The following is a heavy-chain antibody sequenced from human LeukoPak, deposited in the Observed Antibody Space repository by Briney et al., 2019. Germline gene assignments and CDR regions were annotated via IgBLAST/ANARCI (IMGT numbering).Heavy chain of an antibody. V-gene: IGHV3-21*01. CDR3: VRDGWLIY. D-gene: IGHD3-16*01. CDR2: ITSSSSYI. J-gene: IGHJ4*02. CDR1: GFTFSTFT. Sequence: GGSLRLSCAASGFTFSTFTMNWVRQAPGKGLEWVSSITSSSSYIYYADSAKGRFTISRDNAKNSLFLQMSSLRAEDTAVYYCVRDGWLIYWGQGTLVTVSS.